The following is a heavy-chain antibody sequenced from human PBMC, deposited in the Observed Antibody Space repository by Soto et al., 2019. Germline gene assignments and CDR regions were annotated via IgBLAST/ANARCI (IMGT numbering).Heavy chain of an antibody. CDR2: ISNGGDT. CDR3: AREPRYCSGGSCSITGDAFDI. D-gene: IGHD2-15*01. CDR1: GLIVSSTY. Sequence: EVQLVESGGGLVQPGGSLRLSCAASGLIVSSTYMSWVRQAPGKGLEWVSVISNGGDTHYAASVKGRFSLSRDISTTTLHLQKSSLRVEDTAVYYCAREPRYCSGGSCSITGDAFDIWGQGTMVTVSS. V-gene: IGHV3-66*01. J-gene: IGHJ3*02.